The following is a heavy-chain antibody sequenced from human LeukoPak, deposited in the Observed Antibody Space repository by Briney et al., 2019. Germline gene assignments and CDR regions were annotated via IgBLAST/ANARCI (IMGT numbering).Heavy chain of an antibody. D-gene: IGHD3-16*01. CDR2: IYSGGST. Sequence: GGSLRLSCAASGFTVSSNYMSWVRQAPGKGLEWVSVIYSGGSTYYADSVKGRFTISRDNSKNTLYLQMNSLRAEDTAVYYCAKASIMIKFGGVIATYYFDYWGQGTLVTVSS. CDR1: GFTVSSNY. J-gene: IGHJ4*02. CDR3: AKASIMIKFGGVIATYYFDY. V-gene: IGHV3-53*01.